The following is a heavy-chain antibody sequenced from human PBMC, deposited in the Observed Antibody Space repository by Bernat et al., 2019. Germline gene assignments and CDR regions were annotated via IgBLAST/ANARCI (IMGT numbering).Heavy chain of an antibody. CDR1: GGSISSYY. J-gene: IGHJ6*02. V-gene: IGHV4-59*01. CDR2: IYYSGST. Sequence: QLQLQESGPGLVKPSETLSLTCTVSGGSISSYYWSWIRQPPGKGLEWIGYIYYSGSTNYNPSLKSRVTISVDTSKNQFSLKLSSVTAADTAVYYCARDDLSGMDVWGQGTTVTVSS. CDR3: ARDDLSGMDV.